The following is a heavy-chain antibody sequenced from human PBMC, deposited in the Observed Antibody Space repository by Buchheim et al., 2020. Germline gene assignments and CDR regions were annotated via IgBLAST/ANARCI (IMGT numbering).Heavy chain of an antibody. CDR3: ANLGYSSSSPGAYGMDV. CDR1: GFTFSSYG. D-gene: IGHD6-6*01. V-gene: IGHV3-30*18. Sequence: QVQLVESGGGVVQPGRSLRLSCAASGFTFSSYGMHWVRQAPGKGLEWVAVISYDGSNKYYADSVKGRFTISRDNSKTTLYLQMNSLRAEDTAVYYCANLGYSSSSPGAYGMDVWGQGTT. CDR2: ISYDGSNK. J-gene: IGHJ6*02.